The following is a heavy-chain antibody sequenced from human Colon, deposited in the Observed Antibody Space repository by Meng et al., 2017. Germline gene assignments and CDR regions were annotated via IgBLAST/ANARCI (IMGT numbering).Heavy chain of an antibody. J-gene: IGHJ4*02. CDR2: IIPILGIA. D-gene: IGHD5-18*01. CDR3: ASGSTAMVTFDY. CDR1: GGTFSSYT. Sequence: SVKVSCKASGGTFSSYTISWVRQDPGQGLEWMGRIIPILGIANYAQKFQGRVTITADKSTSTAYMELSSLRSEDTAVYYCASGSTAMVTFDYWGQGTLVTVSS. V-gene: IGHV1-69*02.